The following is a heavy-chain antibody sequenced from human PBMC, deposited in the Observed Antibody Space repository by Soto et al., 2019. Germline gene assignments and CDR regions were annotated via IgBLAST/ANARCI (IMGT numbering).Heavy chain of an antibody. D-gene: IGHD1-7*01. CDR1: GFTFSNYA. CDR2: INGTGDKT. CDR3: ARDGSSNWYFNWYDP. J-gene: IGHJ5*02. V-gene: IGHV3-23*01. Sequence: GGSLRLSCAASGFTFSNYAMSWVRQAPGKGLEWVSGINGTGDKTYYRDSVKGRFTISRDNSKNTVYLQMHSLRAEDTAVYYCARDGSSNWYFNWYDPWGQGTLVTVSS.